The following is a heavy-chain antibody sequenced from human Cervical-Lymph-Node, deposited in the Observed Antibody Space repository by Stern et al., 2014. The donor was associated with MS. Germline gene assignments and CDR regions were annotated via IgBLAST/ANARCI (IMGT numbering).Heavy chain of an antibody. Sequence: VQLVESGAEVKKPGSSVKVSCKASGGTFNNIAISWVRQAPGQGLEWMGGSTRGFETTDYAEKFQGRVTIAADESTGTAYMELNGLRADDTAVYYCGRVNIVVVPATAPNYYYYGMDVWGQGTTVTVSS. J-gene: IGHJ6*02. V-gene: IGHV1-69*01. CDR1: GGTFNNIA. CDR3: GRVNIVVVPATAPNYYYYGMDV. CDR2: STRGFETT. D-gene: IGHD2-2*01.